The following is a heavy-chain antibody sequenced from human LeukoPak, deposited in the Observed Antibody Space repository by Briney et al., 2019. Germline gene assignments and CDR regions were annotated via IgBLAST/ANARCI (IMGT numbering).Heavy chain of an antibody. Sequence: SETLSLTCTVSGGSISSYYWSWLRQPPGKGLEWIGYIYYSGSTNYNPSLKSRVTISVDTSKNQFSLKLSSVTAADTAVYYCARAVEMATIGWYFDLWGRGTLVTVSS. V-gene: IGHV4-59*08. CDR3: ARAVEMATIGWYFDL. CDR1: GGSISSYY. J-gene: IGHJ2*01. D-gene: IGHD5-24*01. CDR2: IYYSGST.